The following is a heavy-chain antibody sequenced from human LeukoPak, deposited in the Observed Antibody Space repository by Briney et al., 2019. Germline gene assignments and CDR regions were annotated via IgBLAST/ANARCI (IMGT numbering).Heavy chain of an antibody. CDR1: GCIFTSYW. J-gene: IGHJ4*02. CDR3: ARQKVPAASDY. V-gene: IGHV5-51*01. Sequence: GESLKISCKGSGCIFTSYWIGWVRQMPGKGLEWMGVIYPGDSDTRYSPSFQGQVTISADKSVSTAYLQWSSLKASDTAMYYCARQKVPAASDYWGQGTLVTVSS. CDR2: IYPGDSDT. D-gene: IGHD2-2*01.